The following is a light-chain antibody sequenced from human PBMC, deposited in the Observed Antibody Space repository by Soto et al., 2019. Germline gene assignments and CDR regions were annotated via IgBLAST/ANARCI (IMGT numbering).Light chain of an antibody. J-gene: IGKJ2*01. CDR3: QQYGSSVYT. V-gene: IGKV3-20*01. CDR1: QSVSSSY. Sequence: EIVLTQSPGTLSLSPGERATLSCRASQSVSSSYLAWYQQTPGQAPRLLIYGASSRATGIPDRFSGSGSGTDFTLTISRLEPEDFALYYCQQYGSSVYTFGQGTKLEIK. CDR2: GAS.